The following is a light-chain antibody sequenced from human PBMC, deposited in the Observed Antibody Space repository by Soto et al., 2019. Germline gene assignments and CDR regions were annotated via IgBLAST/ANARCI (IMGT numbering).Light chain of an antibody. V-gene: IGKV1-5*03. J-gene: IGKJ1*01. CDR3: QHYNSYSEA. Sequence: QMTQSPSTLSASAGDTVTIPCRASQSISTFLAWYQQKPGKAPKLLIYKASTLKSGVPSRFSGSGSGTEFTLTISSLQPDDFATYYCQHYNSYSEAFGQGTKVDI. CDR1: QSISTF. CDR2: KAS.